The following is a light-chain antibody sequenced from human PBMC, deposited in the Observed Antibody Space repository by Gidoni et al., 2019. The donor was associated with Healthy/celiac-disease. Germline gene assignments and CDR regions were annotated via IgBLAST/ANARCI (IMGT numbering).Light chain of an antibody. Sequence: QSALTPPASVSGSPGQSITISCTGTSSDVGVYNYVAWYQQHPGKAPKHMIDDVRNRPSGVSNRCSGSKSGNTAALTISGLQAEDEADYYCSAYTSSSTVVFGGGTKLTVL. CDR3: SAYTSSSTVV. CDR2: DVR. V-gene: IGLV2-14*01. CDR1: SSDVGVYNY. J-gene: IGLJ2*01.